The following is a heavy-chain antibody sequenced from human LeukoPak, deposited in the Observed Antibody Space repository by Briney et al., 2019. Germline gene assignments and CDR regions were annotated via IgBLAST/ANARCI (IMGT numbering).Heavy chain of an antibody. D-gene: IGHD2-8*02. CDR3: AKDLSGGGV. CDR2: ISSSSSYL. Sequence: GGSLRLSCAASGFTFSSYSMNWVRQAPGKGLEWVSSISSSSSYLYYADSVKGRFTISRDNAKNSLYLQMNSLRAEDTAVYYCAKDLSGGGVWGQGTLVTVSS. J-gene: IGHJ4*02. CDR1: GFTFSSYS. V-gene: IGHV3-21*04.